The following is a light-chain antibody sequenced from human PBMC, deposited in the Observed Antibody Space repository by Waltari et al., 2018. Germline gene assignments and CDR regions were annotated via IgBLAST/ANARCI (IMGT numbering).Light chain of an antibody. CDR2: LNSDGSH. Sequence: QLVLTQSPPASASLGASVTLTCTLSSGHSSSAIAWHQPQPEEGPRFLLKLNSDGSHYKGDGIPHRFSGSSSGAERYLTISSVQSEDEADYYCQTWDTGIPVVFGGGTKLTVL. CDR1: SGHSSSA. V-gene: IGLV4-69*01. J-gene: IGLJ2*01. CDR3: QTWDTGIPVV.